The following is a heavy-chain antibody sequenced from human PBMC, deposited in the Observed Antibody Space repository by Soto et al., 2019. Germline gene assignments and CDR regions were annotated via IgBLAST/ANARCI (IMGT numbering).Heavy chain of an antibody. CDR1: RGTFNNYA. CDR3: ASSYGTSWYGDY. Sequence: GALVKVSCKASRGTFNNYALTWVRQAPGQGLEWMGGIIPVSATTNYAPKFQGRLTITADEATNTAYMELSSLITDDTAVYYCASSYGTSWYGDYWGQGTLVTVSS. D-gene: IGHD6-13*01. CDR2: IIPVSATT. V-gene: IGHV1-69*13. J-gene: IGHJ4*02.